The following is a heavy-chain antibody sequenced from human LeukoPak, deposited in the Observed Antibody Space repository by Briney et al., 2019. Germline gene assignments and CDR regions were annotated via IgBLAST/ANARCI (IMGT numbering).Heavy chain of an antibody. D-gene: IGHD3-10*01. Sequence: ASVKVSCKASGYSFTKYAIHWMRQAPGHRLEWMGWINTNTGNPTYAQGFTGRFVFSLDTSVSTAYLQISSLKAEDTAVYYCARVSGEGRGEAFDIWGQGTMVTVSS. CDR2: INTNTGNP. J-gene: IGHJ3*02. CDR1: GYSFTKYA. V-gene: IGHV7-4-1*02. CDR3: ARVSGEGRGEAFDI.